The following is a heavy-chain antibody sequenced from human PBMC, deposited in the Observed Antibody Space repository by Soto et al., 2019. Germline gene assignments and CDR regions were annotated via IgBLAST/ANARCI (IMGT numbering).Heavy chain of an antibody. CDR1: SGSISSSSYY. V-gene: IGHV4-39*02. D-gene: IGHD6-13*01. CDR3: AREGAAATKWFDP. J-gene: IGHJ5*02. CDR2: IYYSGST. Sequence: XETLSRSFTVSSGSISSSSYYWGWIRQPPGKVLEWIGSIYYSGSTYYNPSLKSRVTISVDTSKNQFSLKLSSVTAADTAVYYCAREGAAATKWFDPWGQGTLVTVSS.